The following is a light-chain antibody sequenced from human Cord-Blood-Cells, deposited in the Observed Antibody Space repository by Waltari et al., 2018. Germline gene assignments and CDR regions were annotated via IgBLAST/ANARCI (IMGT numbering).Light chain of an antibody. V-gene: IGKV1-39*01. CDR1: QSISSY. J-gene: IGKJ2*01. Sequence: DIQMTQSPSCLSASVGDRVMITCRASQSISSYLNWYQQKPGKAPKLLIYAASSLQSGVPSRFSGSGSGTDFTLTISSLQPEDFATYYCQQSYSTPYTFGQGTKLEIK. CDR3: QQSYSTPYT. CDR2: AAS.